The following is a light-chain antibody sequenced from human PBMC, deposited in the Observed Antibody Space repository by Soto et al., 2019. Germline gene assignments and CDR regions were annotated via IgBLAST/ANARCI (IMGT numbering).Light chain of an antibody. CDR2: GNS. V-gene: IGLV1-40*01. J-gene: IGLJ2*01. Sequence: VLTQPPSVSGAPGQRVTISCTGSSSNIGAGYDVHWYQQLPGTAPKLLIYGNSNRPSGVPDRFSASKSATSASLAITGLQAEDEADYYCQSYDSSLSGPVVFGGGTKLTVL. CDR1: SSNIGAGYD. CDR3: QSYDSSLSGPVV.